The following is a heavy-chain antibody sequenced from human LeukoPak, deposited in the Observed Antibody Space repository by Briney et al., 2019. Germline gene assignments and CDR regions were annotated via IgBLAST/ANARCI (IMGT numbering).Heavy chain of an antibody. J-gene: IGHJ4*02. D-gene: IGHD4-17*01. CDR2: VYYNGDT. CDR3: ARQKAYTDYVSD. CDR1: GGSISSSIYY. Sequence: SETLSLTCTVSGGSISSSIYYWGWIRQPPGMGLEWIGSVYYNGDTYYTPSLKSRAITSIDTSRNQFSLELSSVTAADMAIYYCARQKAYTDYVSDWGQGTLVTVSS. V-gene: IGHV4-39*01.